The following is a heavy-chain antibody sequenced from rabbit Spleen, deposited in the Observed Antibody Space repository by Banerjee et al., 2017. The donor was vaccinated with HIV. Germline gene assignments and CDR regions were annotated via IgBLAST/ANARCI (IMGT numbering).Heavy chain of an antibody. CDR1: GFPFSEKAV. D-gene: IGHD2-1*01. J-gene: IGHJ3*01. CDR3: ARWHTYDDYADPTQLDL. CDR2: INAGIGNI. Sequence: QEQLVESGGGLVKPGASLTLTCKASGFPFSEKAVMCWVRQAPGKGLTWIACINAGIGNIFYASWAKGRFTVSKTSSTTVTLQMTSLTAADTATYFCARWHTYDDYADPTQLDLWGQGTLVTVS. V-gene: IGHV1S45*01.